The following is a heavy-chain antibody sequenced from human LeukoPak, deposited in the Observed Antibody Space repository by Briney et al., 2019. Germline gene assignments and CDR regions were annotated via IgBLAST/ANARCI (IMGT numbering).Heavy chain of an antibody. D-gene: IGHD6-6*01. J-gene: IGHJ4*02. CDR1: GFTFSSYG. CDR3: AKDRWYSSSWYYFDY. V-gene: IGHV3-30*02. CDR2: IRYDGSNK. Sequence: GGSLRLSCAASGFTFSSYGLHWVRQAPGKGLEWVAFIRYDGSNKYYADSVKGRFTISRDNSKNTLYLQMNSLRAEDTAVYYCAKDRWYSSSWYYFDYWGQGTLVTVSS.